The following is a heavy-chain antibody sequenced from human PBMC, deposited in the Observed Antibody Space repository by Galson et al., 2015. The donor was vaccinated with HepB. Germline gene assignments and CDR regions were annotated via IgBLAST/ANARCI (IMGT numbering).Heavy chain of an antibody. J-gene: IGHJ6*02. Sequence: SVKVSCKASGGTFSSYAISWVRQAPGQGLEWMGRIIPVLGIANYAQKFQGRVTITADKSTSTAYMELRSLRSEDTAVYYCARDNSPLGYYYGMDVWGQGTTVSVSS. CDR2: IIPVLGIA. CDR3: ARDNSPLGYYYGMDV. V-gene: IGHV1-69*04. D-gene: IGHD3-22*01. CDR1: GGTFSSYA.